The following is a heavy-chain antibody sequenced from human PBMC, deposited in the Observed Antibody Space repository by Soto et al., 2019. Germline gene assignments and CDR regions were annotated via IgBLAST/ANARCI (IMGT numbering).Heavy chain of an antibody. Sequence: PSETLSLTCTVSGGSISTYSWSWIRQPPGKGLEWIGYIYYNGRTNYNPSLESRVTISLDTSKSQFSLKLSSVSAADTAVYYCARDGSGYDFWSGPYFFDYWGPGTLVTV. D-gene: IGHD3-3*01. CDR3: ARDGSGYDFWSGPYFFDY. CDR1: GGSISTYS. V-gene: IGHV4-59*01. CDR2: IYYNGRT. J-gene: IGHJ4*02.